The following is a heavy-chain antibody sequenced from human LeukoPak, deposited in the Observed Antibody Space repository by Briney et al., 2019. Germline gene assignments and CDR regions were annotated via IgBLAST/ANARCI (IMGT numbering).Heavy chain of an antibody. D-gene: IGHD3-10*01. Sequence: KTSQTLSLTCTVSGGSISSGSYYWSWIRQPAGKGLEWIGRIYTTGSTNYNPSLKSRVTISVDTSKNQFSLKLSSVTAADTAVYYCARDLGLYYMDVWGKGTTVTVSS. CDR2: IYTTGST. CDR3: ARDLGLYYMDV. CDR1: GGSISSGSYY. J-gene: IGHJ6*03. V-gene: IGHV4-61*02.